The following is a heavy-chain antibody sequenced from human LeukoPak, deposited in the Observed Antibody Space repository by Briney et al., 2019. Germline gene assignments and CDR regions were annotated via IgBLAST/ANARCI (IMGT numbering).Heavy chain of an antibody. V-gene: IGHV3-48*03. D-gene: IGHD6-19*01. CDR3: AKILSDTNGWYHFDY. CDR2: ISSSGSTI. CDR1: GFTFSSYE. J-gene: IGHJ4*02. Sequence: PGGSLRLSCAASGFTFSSYEMNWVRQAPEKGLEWVSYISSSGSTIYYADSAKGRFTISRDNAKNSLYLQLNSLRAGDTAVYFCAKILSDTNGWYHFDYWGQGALVTVSS.